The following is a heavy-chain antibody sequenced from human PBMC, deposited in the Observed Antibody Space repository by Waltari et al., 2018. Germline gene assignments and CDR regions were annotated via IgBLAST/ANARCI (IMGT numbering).Heavy chain of an antibody. CDR1: GGSFSGYY. J-gene: IGHJ6*02. Sequence: QVQLQQWGAGLLKPSETLSLTCAVYGGSFSGYYWSWIRQPPGKGLEWIGEINHSGSTNYNPSLKSRVTISVDTSKNQFSLKLSSVTAADTAVYYCARAIRGVINYYGMDVWGQGTTVTDSS. CDR2: INHSGST. V-gene: IGHV4-34*01. D-gene: IGHD3-10*01. CDR3: ARAIRGVINYYGMDV.